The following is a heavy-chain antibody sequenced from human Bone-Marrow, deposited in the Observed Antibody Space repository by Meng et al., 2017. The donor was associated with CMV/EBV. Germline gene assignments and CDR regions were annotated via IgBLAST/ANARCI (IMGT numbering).Heavy chain of an antibody. CDR2: INPSGGST. CDR3: ARDGTEVTTVTKAAFDI. CDR1: GYTFTSYY. D-gene: IGHD4-17*01. Sequence: ASVKVSCKASGYTFTSYYMHWVRQAPGQGLEWMGIINPSGGSTSYAQKFQGRVTITRNTSISTAYMELSSLRSEDTAVYYCARDGTEVTTVTKAAFDIWGQGTMVT. V-gene: IGHV1-46*01. J-gene: IGHJ3*02.